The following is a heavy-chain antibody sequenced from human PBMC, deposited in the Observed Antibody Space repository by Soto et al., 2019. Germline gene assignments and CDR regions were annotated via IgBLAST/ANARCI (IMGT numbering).Heavy chain of an antibody. CDR1: GGSFSGYY. D-gene: IGHD3-10*01. CDR3: ARGKLLLWFGKTWFDP. J-gene: IGHJ5*02. Sequence: PSETLSLTCAVYGGSFSGYYWSWIRQPPGKGLEWIGEINHSGSTNYNPSLKSRVTISVDTSKNQFSLKLSSVTAADTAVYYCARGKLLLWFGKTWFDPWGQGTLVTVSS. CDR2: INHSGST. V-gene: IGHV4-34*01.